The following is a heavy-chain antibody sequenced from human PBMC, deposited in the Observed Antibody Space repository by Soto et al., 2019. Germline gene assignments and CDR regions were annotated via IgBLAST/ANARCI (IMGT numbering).Heavy chain of an antibody. CDR1: GYTFTSYG. D-gene: IGHD3-16*01. J-gene: IGHJ2*01. Sequence: QVQLVQSGAEVKKPGASVKVSCKASGYTFTSYGISWVRQAPGQGLEWMGWISAYNGNTNYAQKLQGRVTMTTDTPTSPAYRELRSLRSDDTAVYYCEGGLRGGDARWYFDLGGRGTLVTVSS. V-gene: IGHV1-18*01. CDR3: EGGLRGGDARWYFDL. CDR2: ISAYNGNT.